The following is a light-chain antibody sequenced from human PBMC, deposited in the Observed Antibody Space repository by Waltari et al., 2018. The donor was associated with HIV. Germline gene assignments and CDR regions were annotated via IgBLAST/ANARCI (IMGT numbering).Light chain of an antibody. CDR1: NIGSKS. CDR2: GDR. CDR3: QVWDSSSDHPQVV. J-gene: IGLJ2*01. Sequence: SYGLTQPPSLSLAPGQTGRIPCAGSNIGSKSVHWYQQKPGQAPVLVVYGDRDRPSGIPERFSGSNSGNTATLTITRVDAGDEADYYCQVWDSSSDHPQVVFGGETKLTVL. V-gene: IGLV3-21*02.